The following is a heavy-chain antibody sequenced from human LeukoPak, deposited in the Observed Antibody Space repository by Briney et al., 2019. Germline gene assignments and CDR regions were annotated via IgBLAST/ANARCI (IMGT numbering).Heavy chain of an antibody. CDR3: VTTGYCCSTSCSASYYYYYYGMDV. Sequence: ASVKVSCKASGYTFTGYYMHWVRQAPGQGLEWMGWINPNSGGTNYAQKFQGRVTMTRDTSISTAYMELSRLRSDDTAVYYCVTTGYCCSTSCSASYYYYYYGMDVWGQGTTVTVSS. V-gene: IGHV1-2*02. CDR2: INPNSGGT. D-gene: IGHD2-2*01. J-gene: IGHJ6*02. CDR1: GYTFTGYY.